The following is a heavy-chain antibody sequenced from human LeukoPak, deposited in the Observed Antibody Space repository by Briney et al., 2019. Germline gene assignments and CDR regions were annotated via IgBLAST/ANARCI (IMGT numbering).Heavy chain of an antibody. J-gene: IGHJ3*02. CDR3: ARVNPLLAPGAFDI. CDR2: IKQDGSEK. V-gene: IGHV3-7*01. CDR1: GFTFSSYW. Sequence: PGGSLRLSCAASGFTFSSYWMSWVRQAPGKGLEWVANIKQDGSEKYYADSVKGRFTISRDNVKNLVPLQMSSLRGEDTAVYFCARVNPLLAPGAFDIWGQGTMVAVSS. D-gene: IGHD2-15*01.